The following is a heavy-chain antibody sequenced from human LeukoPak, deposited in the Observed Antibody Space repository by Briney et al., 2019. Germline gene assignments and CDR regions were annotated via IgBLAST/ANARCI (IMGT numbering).Heavy chain of an antibody. CDR1: GYYISSGYY. V-gene: IGHV4-38-2*02. CDR2: IYHSGST. CDR3: ARVPLGGFDY. D-gene: IGHD1-26*01. J-gene: IGHJ4*02. Sequence: SETLSLTCTVSGYYISSGYYWGWIRQPPGKGLEWIGSIYHSGSTYYNPSLKSRVTISVDTSKNQFSLKLSSVTAADTAVYYCARVPLGGFDYWGQGTLVTASS.